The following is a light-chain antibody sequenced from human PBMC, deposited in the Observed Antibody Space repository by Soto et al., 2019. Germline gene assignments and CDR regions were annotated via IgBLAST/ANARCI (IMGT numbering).Light chain of an antibody. J-gene: IGKJ1*01. CDR2: LAS. CDR3: QQLDSDLPWT. CDR1: QDISTY. V-gene: IGKV1-9*01. Sequence: IQLTQSPSSLSASVGDRVTITCRASQDISTYLAWYQQQPGRAPKLLIYLASTLESGVPSRFSGSGSGTDFTLTISSLQPDDFATYYCQQLDSDLPWTFGQGTRVEIK.